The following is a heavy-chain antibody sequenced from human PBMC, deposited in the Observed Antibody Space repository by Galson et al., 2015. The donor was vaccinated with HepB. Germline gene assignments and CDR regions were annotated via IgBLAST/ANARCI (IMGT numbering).Heavy chain of an antibody. D-gene: IGHD1-7*01. J-gene: IGHJ4*02. Sequence: SLRLSCAASGFTFSSYWMHWVRQAPGKGLVWVSRINSDGSSTSYADSVKGRFTISSDNAKNTLYLQMNSPRAEDTAVYYCANSREEGNWNYRAGFDYWGQGTLVTVSS. CDR3: ANSREEGNWNYRAGFDY. V-gene: IGHV3-74*01. CDR2: INSDGSST. CDR1: GFTFSSYW.